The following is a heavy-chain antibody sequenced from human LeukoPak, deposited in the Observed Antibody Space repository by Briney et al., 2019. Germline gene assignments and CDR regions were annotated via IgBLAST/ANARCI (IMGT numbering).Heavy chain of an antibody. Sequence: NAGGSLGLSCAASGSTFSSYIMNWVRQAPGKGLEWVSSISRDGSYIHYADSVKGRFTISRDNAKQSLYLQMSSLRAEDTAVYYCARHEGYSFDYWGQGTLVTVSS. J-gene: IGHJ4*02. V-gene: IGHV3-21*01. CDR1: GSTFSSYI. D-gene: IGHD2-15*01. CDR3: ARHEGYSFDY. CDR2: ISRDGSYI.